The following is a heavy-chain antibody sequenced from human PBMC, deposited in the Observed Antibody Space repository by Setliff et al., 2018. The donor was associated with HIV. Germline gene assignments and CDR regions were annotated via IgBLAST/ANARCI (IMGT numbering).Heavy chain of an antibody. CDR1: GFTFRSYG. D-gene: IGHD2-2*01. Sequence: PGGSLRLSCAASGFTFRSYGMHWVRQAPGKGLEWVAFIRYDGSNKYYEDSVKGRFTISRDNSKNTLYLQMNSLRAEDTAVYYCARIVVVPAAMVYYYGMDVWGQGTTVTVSS. J-gene: IGHJ6*02. CDR2: IRYDGSNK. CDR3: ARIVVVPAAMVYYYGMDV. V-gene: IGHV3-30*02.